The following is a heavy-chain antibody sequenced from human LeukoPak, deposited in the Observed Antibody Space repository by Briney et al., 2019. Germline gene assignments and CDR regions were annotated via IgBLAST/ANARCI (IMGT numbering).Heavy chain of an antibody. CDR3: AKDPGHCGGDCYDY. CDR1: GGSISSSSYY. V-gene: IGHV4-39*02. Sequence: SETLSLTCTVSGGSISSSSYYWGWIRQPPGKGLEWIGSIYYSGSTYYNPSLKSRVTISVDTSKNQFSLKLSSVTAADTAVYYCAKDPGHCGGDCYDYWGQGTLVTVSS. D-gene: IGHD2-21*01. J-gene: IGHJ4*02. CDR2: IYYSGST.